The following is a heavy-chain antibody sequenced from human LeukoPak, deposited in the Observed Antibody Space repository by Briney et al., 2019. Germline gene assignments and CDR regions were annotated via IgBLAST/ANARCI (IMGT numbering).Heavy chain of an antibody. CDR3: AKVHYKGWYEYYYYYYGMDV. J-gene: IGHJ6*02. Sequence: GGSLRLSCAASGFTFSSYGMHWVRQAPGKGLEWVAVISYDGSNKYYADSVKGRFTISRDNSKNTLYLQMNSLRAEDTAVYYCAKVHYKGWYEYYYYYYGMDVWGQGTTVTVSS. CDR1: GFTFSSYG. CDR2: ISYDGSNK. V-gene: IGHV3-30*18. D-gene: IGHD6-19*01.